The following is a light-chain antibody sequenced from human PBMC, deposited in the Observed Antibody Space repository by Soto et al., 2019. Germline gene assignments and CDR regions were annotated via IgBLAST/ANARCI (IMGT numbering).Light chain of an antibody. CDR3: QQYAGSPYT. CDR2: DTF. J-gene: IGKJ2*01. V-gene: IGKV3-20*01. Sequence: IVLTQSPGTLSLSPGESASLSCRASQSVTNYLAWYQQKPGQAPRLHIYDTFTRAAGIPDRFSVSGSGTDFTLIISRLEPEDFALYYCQQYAGSPYTFGQGTKLEIK. CDR1: QSVTNY.